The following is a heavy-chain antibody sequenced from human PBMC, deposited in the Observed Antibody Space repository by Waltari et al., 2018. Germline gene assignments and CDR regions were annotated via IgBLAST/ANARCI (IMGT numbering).Heavy chain of an antibody. CDR3: ASLYYHDSSGYSYYFDY. D-gene: IGHD3-22*01. V-gene: IGHV4-59*11. Sequence: QVQLQESGPGVVKPSETLSLTCTISCGSISSHPWSWIRQPPGKGLEWIGYIYYSGSTNYNPSLKSRVTISVDTSKHQFSLKLSSVTAADTAVYYCASLYYHDSSGYSYYFDYWGQGTLVTVSS. CDR2: IYYSGST. CDR1: CGSISSHP. J-gene: IGHJ4*02.